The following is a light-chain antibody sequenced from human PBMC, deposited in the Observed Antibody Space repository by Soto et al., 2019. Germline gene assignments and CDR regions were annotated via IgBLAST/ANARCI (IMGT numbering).Light chain of an antibody. CDR3: QESYSTPYT. V-gene: IGKV1-39*01. CDR2: AAS. Sequence: DIQMTQSPSSLSASVGDRVTITCRASQSISSYLNWYQQKPGKAPKLLIYAASSLQSGVPSRFSGSGSGTDFTITISSLQPEDFANYYCQESYSTPYTFSKGTKLEIK. J-gene: IGKJ2*01. CDR1: QSISSY.